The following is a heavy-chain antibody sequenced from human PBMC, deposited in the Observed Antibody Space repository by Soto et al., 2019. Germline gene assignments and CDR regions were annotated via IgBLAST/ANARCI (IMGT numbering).Heavy chain of an antibody. CDR2: INAGNGNT. J-gene: IGHJ4*02. V-gene: IGHV1-3*01. CDR1: EYTCTSYD. D-gene: IGHD6-13*01. CDR3: ARRAATQYLDY. Sequence: SVKVSCKASEYTCTSYDMHCVRQAPGQRLEWMGWINAGNGNTKYSQKFQGRVTMTRDTSPSTAYMELSSLKSEDTAVYYCARRAATQYLDYWGQGSLVSVS.